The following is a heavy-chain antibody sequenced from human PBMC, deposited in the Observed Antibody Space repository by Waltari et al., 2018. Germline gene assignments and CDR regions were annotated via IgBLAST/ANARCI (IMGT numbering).Heavy chain of an antibody. Sequence: QLQLQESGPGLVKPSETLSLTCTVSGGSISSSSYYWGWIRQPPGKGLEWIGSVYYSGSTDYNPSLKSRLTISVDTSKNQFSLKLSSVTAADTAVYYCARHNYDSSGYYFAFDIWGQGTMVTVSS. CDR2: VYYSGST. CDR3: ARHNYDSSGYYFAFDI. CDR1: GGSISSSSYY. J-gene: IGHJ3*02. D-gene: IGHD3-22*01. V-gene: IGHV4-39*01.